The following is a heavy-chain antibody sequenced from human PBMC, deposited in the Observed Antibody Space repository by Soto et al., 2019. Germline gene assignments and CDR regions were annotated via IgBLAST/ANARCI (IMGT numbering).Heavy chain of an antibody. D-gene: IGHD3-3*01. CDR2: ISAYNGNT. J-gene: IGHJ3*02. CDR3: ARDPRRITILGVVINAFDI. V-gene: IGHV1-18*01. CDR1: GYTFTSYG. Sequence: SVKVSCKASGYTFTSYGISWVRQAPGQGLEWMGWISAYNGNTNYAQKLQGRVTMTTDTSTSTAYMELRSLRSDDTAVYYCARDPRRITILGVVINAFDIWGQGTMVTVSS.